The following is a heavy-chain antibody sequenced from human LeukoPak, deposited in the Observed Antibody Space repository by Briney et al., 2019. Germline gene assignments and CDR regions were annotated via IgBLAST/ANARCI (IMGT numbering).Heavy chain of an antibody. V-gene: IGHV5-10-1*01. Sequence: GESPQISLKGSGYSFTSSWSSRGPQVPGKGVGWVGRIDPSDSYTHYSPSFQGHVTISADKSISTAYLQWSSLKTSDTAMYYCARQKATVTPSFDYWGQGTLVTVSS. D-gene: IGHD4-17*01. CDR2: IDPSDSYT. CDR3: ARQKATVTPSFDY. J-gene: IGHJ4*02. CDR1: GYSFTSSW.